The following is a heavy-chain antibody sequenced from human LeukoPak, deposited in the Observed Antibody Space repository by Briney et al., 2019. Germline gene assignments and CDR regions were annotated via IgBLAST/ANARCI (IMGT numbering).Heavy chain of an antibody. D-gene: IGHD3-9*01. J-gene: IGHJ6*02. CDR2: ISGSGGST. V-gene: IGHV3-23*01. CDR1: GFTFSSYA. Sequence: GGSLRLSCAASGFTFSSYAMSWVRQAPGKGLEWVSAISGSGGSTYYAGSVKGRSTISRDNSKNTLYLQMNSLRAEDTAVYYCAKCPLGEYYDILTGYYQRYYYYGMDVWGQGTTVTVSS. CDR3: AKCPLGEYYDILTGYYQRYYYYGMDV.